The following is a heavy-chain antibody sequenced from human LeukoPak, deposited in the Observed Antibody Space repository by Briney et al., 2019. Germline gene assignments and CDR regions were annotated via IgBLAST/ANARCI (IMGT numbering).Heavy chain of an antibody. CDR2: ISYDGSNK. D-gene: IGHD1-14*01. CDR1: GFTFSSYA. J-gene: IGHJ6*02. V-gene: IGHV3-30*01. Sequence: PGRSLRLSCAASGFTFSSYAMRWVRQAPGKGLEWVAVISYDGSNKYYADSVKGRFPISRDHSKNTLYLQMNSLRAEDTAVYYCARAPGITYGMDVWGQGTTVTVSS. CDR3: ARAPGITYGMDV.